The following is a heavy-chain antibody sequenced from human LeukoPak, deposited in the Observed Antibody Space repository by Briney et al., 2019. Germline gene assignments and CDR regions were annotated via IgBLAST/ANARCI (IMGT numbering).Heavy chain of an antibody. CDR1: GGSISSGAYF. CDR3: ARGGYSSSWYEWDWFDP. Sequence: SQTLSLTCTVSGGSISSGAYFWGWIRQPPGKGLEWIGYIYYRGSTYYNPSLKSRITISLDKSKNQFSLNLSSVTAADTAVYYCARGGYSSSWYEWDWFDPWGQGTLVTVSS. CDR2: IYYRGST. D-gene: IGHD6-13*01. V-gene: IGHV4-30-2*01. J-gene: IGHJ5*02.